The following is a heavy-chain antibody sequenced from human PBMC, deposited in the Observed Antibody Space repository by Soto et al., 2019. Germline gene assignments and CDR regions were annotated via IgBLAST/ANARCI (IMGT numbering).Heavy chain of an antibody. J-gene: IGHJ4*02. CDR3: ARAPDYGGNYFDY. CDR2: IWYDGRNK. CDR1: GFTFISHG. D-gene: IGHD4-17*01. Sequence: QVQLVESGGGAVQPGRSLRLSCAASGFTFISHGMHWVRQAPGKGLEWVAVIWYDGRNKYYGESVKGRFTISRDNSEKTVYLQMNSLRAEDTAVYYCARAPDYGGNYFDYWGQGNLVTVSS. V-gene: IGHV3-33*01.